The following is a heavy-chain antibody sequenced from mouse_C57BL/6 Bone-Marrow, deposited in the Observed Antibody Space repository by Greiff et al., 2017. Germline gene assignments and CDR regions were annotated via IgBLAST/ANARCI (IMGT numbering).Heavy chain of an antibody. J-gene: IGHJ4*01. CDR2: ISSGGDYI. V-gene: IGHV5-9-1*02. D-gene: IGHD1-1*01. Sequence: EVKLVEYGEGLVKPGGSLKLSCAASGFTFSSNAMSWVRQTPEKRLEWVAYISSGGDYIYYADTVKGRFTISRDNARNTLYLQMSSLKSEDTAMYYSVTTVVDYAMDYWGQGTSVTVSS. CDR1: GFTFSSNA. CDR3: VTTVVDYAMDY.